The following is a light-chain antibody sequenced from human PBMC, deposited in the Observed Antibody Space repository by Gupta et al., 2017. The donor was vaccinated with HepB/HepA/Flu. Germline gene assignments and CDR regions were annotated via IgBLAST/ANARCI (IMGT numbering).Light chain of an antibody. CDR2: VGS. J-gene: IGKJ5*01. CDR1: QDISRW. Sequence: DIQVTHSPSSVSASVGDRVTITCRASQDISRWLAWYQQKPGKAPKLLIYVGSSLQSGVPSRFSGSGSGTDFTLTISSLQPEDFATYYCLQGNSYPITFGQGTRVEIK. V-gene: IGKV1-12*01. CDR3: LQGNSYPIT.